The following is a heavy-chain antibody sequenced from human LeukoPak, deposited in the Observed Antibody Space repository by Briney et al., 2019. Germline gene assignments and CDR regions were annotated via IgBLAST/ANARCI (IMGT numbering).Heavy chain of an antibody. V-gene: IGHV3-23*01. CDR2: IGTGGDT. J-gene: IGHJ4*02. D-gene: IGHD1-1*01. CDR3: ARSLKYNLVGFDY. Sequence: PGGSLRLSCVASGFTFSIYAMSWVRQALRKGVEWVSFIGTGGDTNYADSVKGRFTISRDNSKNTVYLQMSSLRAEDTALYYCARSLKYNLVGFDYWGQGTLVTVSS. CDR1: GFTFSIYA.